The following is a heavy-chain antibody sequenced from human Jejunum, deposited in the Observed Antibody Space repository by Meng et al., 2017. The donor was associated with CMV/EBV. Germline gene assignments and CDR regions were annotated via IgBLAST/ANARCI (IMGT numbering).Heavy chain of an antibody. CDR2: ISSSGDNT. CDR3: ATPPRNYNSNWYTYSFAY. Sequence: FSNYAMNWLRQPPGKGLEWVSGISSSGDNTNYADSVKGRFTISRDNSQNTLDLQMNSLRAEDTAVYYCATPPRNYNSNWYTYSFAYWGQGTLVTVSS. CDR1: FSNYA. D-gene: IGHD6-13*01. V-gene: IGHV3-23*01. J-gene: IGHJ4*02.